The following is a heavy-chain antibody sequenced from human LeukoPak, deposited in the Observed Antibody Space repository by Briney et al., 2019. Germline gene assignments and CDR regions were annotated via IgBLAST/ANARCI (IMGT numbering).Heavy chain of an antibody. D-gene: IGHD6-13*01. CDR3: ARSAGSSGWYEGYYFDY. V-gene: IGHV3-7*01. Sequence: PGGSLRLSCAVSGFTFTDYWMNWVRQAPGKGLEWVASIRQDGSEKYYVDSVKGRFAISRDNAKISLYLQMNSLRAEDTAIYYCARSAGSSGWYEGYYFDYWGQGTLVTVSS. CDR2: IRQDGSEK. J-gene: IGHJ4*02. CDR1: GFTFTDYW.